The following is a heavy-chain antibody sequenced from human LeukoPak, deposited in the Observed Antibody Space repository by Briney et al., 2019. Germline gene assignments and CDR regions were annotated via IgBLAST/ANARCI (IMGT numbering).Heavy chain of an antibody. CDR3: AKGGYGDYLLDY. CDR2: ISYDGSNK. Sequence: GRPLRLSCAASGFTFSSYGMHWVRQAPGKGLEWVAVISYDGSNKYYADSVKGRFTISRDNSKNTLYLQMNSLRAEDTAVYYCAKGGYGDYLLDYWGQGTLVTVSS. D-gene: IGHD4-17*01. CDR1: GFTFSSYG. V-gene: IGHV3-30*18. J-gene: IGHJ4*02.